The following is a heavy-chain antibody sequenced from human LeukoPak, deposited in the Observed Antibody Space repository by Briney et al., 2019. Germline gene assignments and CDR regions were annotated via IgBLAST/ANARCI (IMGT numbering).Heavy chain of an antibody. CDR3: ARLTRRSGNYFDY. D-gene: IGHD1-1*01. J-gene: IGHJ4*02. Sequence: PSETLSLTCTVSGGSISSYYWSWIRQPPGKGLEWIGYIYYGGNTNYNPSLQSRVTISVDTSKSQSSLKLSSVTAADTAVYYCARLTRRSGNYFDYWGQGTLVTVSS. CDR1: GGSISSYY. V-gene: IGHV4-59*01. CDR2: IYYGGNT.